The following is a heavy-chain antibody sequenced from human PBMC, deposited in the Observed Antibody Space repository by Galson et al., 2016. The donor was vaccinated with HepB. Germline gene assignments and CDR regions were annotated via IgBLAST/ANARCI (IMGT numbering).Heavy chain of an antibody. J-gene: IGHJ5*01. Sequence: SLRLSCAASGFTFSSYAMHWVRQAPGKGLEWMAFISYDLINKNYADSAKGRFTISRDNSKNTLYLQMNSLRAEDTAVYYCARDRGDRSLVSWGQGTLVTVSS. CDR3: ARDRGDRSLVS. CDR2: ISYDLINK. V-gene: IGHV3-30-3*01. CDR1: GFTFSSYA. D-gene: IGHD6-13*01.